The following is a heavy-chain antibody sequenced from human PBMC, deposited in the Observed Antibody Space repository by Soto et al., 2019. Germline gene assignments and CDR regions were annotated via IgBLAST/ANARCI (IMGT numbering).Heavy chain of an antibody. D-gene: IGHD4-17*01. CDR2: ISGSGGST. CDR3: AKDNAPDDYGDYGYFDY. J-gene: IGHJ4*02. V-gene: IGHV3-23*01. CDR1: GFTFSSYA. Sequence: EVQLLESGGGLVQPGGSLRLSCAASGFTFSSYAMSWVHQAPGKGLEWVSAISGSGGSTYYADSVKGRFTISRDNSKNTLYLQMNSLRAEDTAVYYCAKDNAPDDYGDYGYFDYWGQGTLVTVSS.